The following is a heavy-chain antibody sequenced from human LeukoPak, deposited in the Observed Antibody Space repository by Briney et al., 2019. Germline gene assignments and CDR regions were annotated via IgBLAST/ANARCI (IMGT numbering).Heavy chain of an antibody. CDR1: EFTFVRYA. V-gene: IGHV3-48*04. CDR2: ISSSSFKI. CDR3: VRDPSYGSSWYYYMDV. J-gene: IGHJ6*03. Sequence: GGSLRLSCAASEFTFVRYAMNWVRQAPGKGLEWVSYISSSSFKIGYADSVKGRFTISRDNSKNSLYLQLDSLRVEDTAVYYCVRDPSYGSSWYYYMDVWGKGTTVTVSS. D-gene: IGHD6-13*01.